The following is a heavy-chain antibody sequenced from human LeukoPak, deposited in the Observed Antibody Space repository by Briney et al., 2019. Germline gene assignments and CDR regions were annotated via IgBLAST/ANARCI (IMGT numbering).Heavy chain of an antibody. Sequence: GGSLRLSCAASGFTFSSYAMHWVRQAPGKGLEWVAVISYDGSNKYYADSVKGRFTISRDNSKNTLYLQMNSLRAEDTAVYYCAREGWYYDSSGYYDYYYYMDVWGKGTTVTVSS. D-gene: IGHD3-22*01. CDR3: AREGWYYDSSGYYDYYYYMDV. V-gene: IGHV3-30*04. J-gene: IGHJ6*03. CDR2: ISYDGSNK. CDR1: GFTFSSYA.